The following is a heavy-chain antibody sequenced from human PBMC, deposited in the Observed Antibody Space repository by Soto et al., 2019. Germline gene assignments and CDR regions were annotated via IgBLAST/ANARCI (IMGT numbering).Heavy chain of an antibody. V-gene: IGHV3-74*01. CDR1: GFTFSNYW. CDR2: LNIDGSTR. Sequence: GGSLRLSCSASGFTFSNYWMHWVRQGPGKGLVWVARLNIDGSTRNYADSVKGRFTISRDNAKNTLFLQMNSLSAEDTAVYYCLALWFGELPFDYWGQGTLVTVSS. J-gene: IGHJ4*02. CDR3: LALWFGELPFDY. D-gene: IGHD3-10*01.